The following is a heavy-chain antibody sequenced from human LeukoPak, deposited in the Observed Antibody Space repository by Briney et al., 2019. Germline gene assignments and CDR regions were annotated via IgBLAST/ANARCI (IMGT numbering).Heavy chain of an antibody. Sequence: GASVKVSCKASGYTFTSYYMHWVRQAPGQGLEWMGIINPSGGSTSYAQKFQGRVTMTRDTSTSTVYMELSSLRSEDTAVYYCASPHCSGGSCLGPSGTYYFDYWGQGTLVTVSS. V-gene: IGHV1-46*01. CDR2: INPSGGST. CDR1: GYTFTSYY. D-gene: IGHD2-15*01. CDR3: ASPHCSGGSCLGPSGTYYFDY. J-gene: IGHJ4*02.